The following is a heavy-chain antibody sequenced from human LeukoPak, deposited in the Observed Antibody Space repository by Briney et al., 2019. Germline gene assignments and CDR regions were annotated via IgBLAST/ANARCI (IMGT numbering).Heavy chain of an antibody. CDR2: IYPGDSDT. CDR3: ARLYYGSGSYSWYYYYYMDV. CDR1: GSRFTSYW. J-gene: IGHJ6*03. Sequence: GESLKISCKGSGSRFTSYWIGWVRQMPGKGLEWMGIIYPGDSDTRYSPSFQGQVTISADKSISTAYLQWSSLKASDTAMYYCARLYYGSGSYSWYYYYYMDVWGKGTTVTVSS. D-gene: IGHD3-10*01. V-gene: IGHV5-51*01.